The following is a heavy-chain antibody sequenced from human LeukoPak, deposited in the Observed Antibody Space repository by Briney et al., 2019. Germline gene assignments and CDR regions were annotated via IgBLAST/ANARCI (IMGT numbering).Heavy chain of an antibody. Sequence: ASVKVSCKASGYTFTSYGISWVRQAPGQGLEWMGWISAYNGNTNYAQKLQGRVTMTTDTPTTTAYMELRSLRSDDTAVYYCARKFLGSRGYYFDYWGQGTLVTVSS. D-gene: IGHD3-10*01. CDR1: GYTFTSYG. CDR3: ARKFLGSRGYYFDY. J-gene: IGHJ4*02. V-gene: IGHV1-18*01. CDR2: ISAYNGNT.